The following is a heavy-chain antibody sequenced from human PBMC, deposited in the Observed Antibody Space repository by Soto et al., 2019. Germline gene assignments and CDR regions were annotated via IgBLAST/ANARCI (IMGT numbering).Heavy chain of an antibody. J-gene: IGHJ4*02. CDR1: GFTVSDHY. CDR3: ARGRAGYSSGWYSDY. Sequence: EVQLVESGGGLVQPGGSLRLSCAASGFTVSDHYMDWVRQAPGKGLEWVGRTRNKAYSYTTEYAAFVKGRCSISRDDSKRSLYLQMKSLKTEDTARYYCARGRAGYSSGWYSDYWGQGTLVTVSS. CDR2: TRNKAYSYTT. V-gene: IGHV3-72*01. D-gene: IGHD6-19*01.